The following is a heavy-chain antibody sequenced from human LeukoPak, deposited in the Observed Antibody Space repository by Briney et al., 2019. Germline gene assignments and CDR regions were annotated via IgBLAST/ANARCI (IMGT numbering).Heavy chain of an antibody. D-gene: IGHD1-26*01. Sequence: GASVKVSCKASGYTFTGYYMHWVRQAPGQGLEWMGWINPNSGGTNYAQKFQGRVTMTRDTSISTAYMELSRLRSDDTAVYYCARVKGGATTPHFGYWGQGTLVTVSS. CDR1: GYTFTGYY. CDR3: ARVKGGATTPHFGY. V-gene: IGHV1-2*02. J-gene: IGHJ4*02. CDR2: INPNSGGT.